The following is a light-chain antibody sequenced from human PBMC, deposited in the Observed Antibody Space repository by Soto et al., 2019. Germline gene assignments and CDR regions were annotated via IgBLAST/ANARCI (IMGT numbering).Light chain of an antibody. CDR1: SGHSSYI. Sequence: QLVLTQSSSASASLGSSVKLTCTLSSGHSSYIIAWHQQQPGKAPRYLMKLEGSGSYNKGSGVPDRFSGSSSGADRYLTISNLHFEDEADYYCETWDINTHVVFGGGTKVTVL. J-gene: IGLJ2*01. CDR3: ETWDINTHVV. V-gene: IGLV4-60*02. CDR2: LEGSGSY.